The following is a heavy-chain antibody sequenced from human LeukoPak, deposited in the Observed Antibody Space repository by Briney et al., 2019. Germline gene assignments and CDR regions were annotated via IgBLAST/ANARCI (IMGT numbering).Heavy chain of an antibody. Sequence: GGSLRLSCAASGFTFSSYNMNWVRQAPGKGLEWVSSITSSTNYIYYADSVKGRFTISRDDAKNSLFLQINSLRAEDTAVYYCASECIAAAWSVDYWGQGTLVTVSS. CDR1: GFTFSSYN. V-gene: IGHV3-21*01. CDR3: ASECIAAAWSVDY. CDR2: ITSSTNYI. J-gene: IGHJ4*02. D-gene: IGHD6-13*01.